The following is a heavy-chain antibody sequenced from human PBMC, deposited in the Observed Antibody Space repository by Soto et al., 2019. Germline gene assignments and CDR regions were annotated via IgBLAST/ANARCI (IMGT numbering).Heavy chain of an antibody. CDR2: ITHGGST. J-gene: IGHJ6*02. D-gene: IGHD3-3*01. CDR1: GGSFSAYS. Sequence: SETLSLTCGVYGGSFSAYSWTWLRQSPGKGLEWIGEITHGGSTDYNPALKSRLAMSVDTSKNQFSLRVTSVTAADAAVYFCARARFDSWSHIYYGLDVWGQGTTVTVSS. V-gene: IGHV4-34*01. CDR3: ARARFDSWSHIYYGLDV.